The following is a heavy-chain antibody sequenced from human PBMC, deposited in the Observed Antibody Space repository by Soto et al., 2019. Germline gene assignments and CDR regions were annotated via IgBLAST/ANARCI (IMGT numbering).Heavy chain of an antibody. CDR2: IYYSGST. J-gene: IGHJ6*02. CDR1: GGSLSGYY. Sequence: SETLSLTCTVSGGSLSGYYWSWIRQPPGKGLEWVGYIYYSGSTNYNPSLKSRVTISVDTYKNQFSLKLSSVSAADTAMYYCARHDAPYQLQTDYFYHGMDVWGQGTTVTVSS. D-gene: IGHD2-2*01. V-gene: IGHV4-59*01. CDR3: ARHDAPYQLQTDYFYHGMDV.